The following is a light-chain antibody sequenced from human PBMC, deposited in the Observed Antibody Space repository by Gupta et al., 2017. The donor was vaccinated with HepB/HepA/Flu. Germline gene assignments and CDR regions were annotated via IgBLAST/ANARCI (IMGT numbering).Light chain of an antibody. CDR3: LQDGNSAPT. Sequence: EIVMTQSPGALSLFAGERATLSCRASQSVSRSQLAWYQQKPGQAPKLLLYGASRRATGVSDKFNHCGSVTEFSLTMSSLDLQAFPVFYTLQDGNSAPTFGQG. CDR2: GAS. J-gene: IGKJ1*01. V-gene: IGKV3-20*01. CDR1: QSVSRSQ.